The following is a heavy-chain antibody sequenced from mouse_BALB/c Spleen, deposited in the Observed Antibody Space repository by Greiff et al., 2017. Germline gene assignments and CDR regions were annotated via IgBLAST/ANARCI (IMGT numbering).Heavy chain of an antibody. Sequence: EVQLVESGGGLVKPGGSLKLSCAASGFTFSSYTMSWVRQTPEKRLEWVATISSGGSYTYYPDSVKGRFTISRDNAKNTLYLQMSSLKSEDTAMYYCTSHDYDASGFAYWGQGTLVTVSA. J-gene: IGHJ3*01. D-gene: IGHD2-4*01. CDR2: ISSGGSYT. V-gene: IGHV5-6-4*01. CDR3: TSHDYDASGFAY. CDR1: GFTFSSYT.